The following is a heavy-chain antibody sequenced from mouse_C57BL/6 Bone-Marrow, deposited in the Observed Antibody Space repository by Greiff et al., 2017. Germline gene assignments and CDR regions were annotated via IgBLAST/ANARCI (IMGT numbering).Heavy chain of an antibody. CDR3: AREDNGYNDY. CDR1: GFNIKGYY. D-gene: IGHD2-2*01. J-gene: IGHJ2*01. V-gene: IGHV14-2*01. CDR2: IDPEDGDT. Sequence: EVQRVESGAELVKPGASVKLSCTASGFNIKGYYMHWVKQRTEQGLEWIGMIDPEDGDTKYAPKFQGKATITADTSSNTAYLQISSLTSEDSAVYYCAREDNGYNDYWGQGTTLTVSS.